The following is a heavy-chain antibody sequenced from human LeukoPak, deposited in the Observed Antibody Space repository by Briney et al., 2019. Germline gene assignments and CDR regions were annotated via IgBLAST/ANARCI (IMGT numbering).Heavy chain of an antibody. CDR1: GFTFSSYS. CDR3: ARALRCSY. Sequence: GGSLRLSCAASGFTFSSYSMNWVRQAPGKGLEWVATINQDGSEKYYVDSVKGRFTISRDNAKNSLYLQMNSLRAEDTAMYYCARALRCSYWGQGTLVTVSS. CDR2: INQDGSEK. J-gene: IGHJ4*02. V-gene: IGHV3-7*01. D-gene: IGHD4-17*01.